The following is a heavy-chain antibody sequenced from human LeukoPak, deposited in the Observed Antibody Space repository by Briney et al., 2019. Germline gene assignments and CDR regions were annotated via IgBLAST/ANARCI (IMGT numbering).Heavy chain of an antibody. J-gene: IGHJ5*02. CDR1: GGTFSSYA. CDR3: ARSGHCSGGSCHTIET. Sequence: SVKVSCKASGGTFSSYAISWVRQAPGQGLEWMGRIITILDIANYAQKFQGRVTITADKSTSTAYMELSSLRSEDTAVYYCARSGHCSGGSCHTIETWGQGTLVTVSS. V-gene: IGHV1-69*04. D-gene: IGHD2-15*01. CDR2: IITILDIA.